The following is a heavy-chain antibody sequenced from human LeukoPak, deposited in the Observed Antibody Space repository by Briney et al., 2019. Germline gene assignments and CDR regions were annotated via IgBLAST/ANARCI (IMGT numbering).Heavy chain of an antibody. CDR1: GFDLGHYE. CDR2: ISGSGGST. J-gene: IGHJ6*02. CDR3: ANSPESTPYYYYGMDV. Sequence: GGSPRLSCAASGFDLGHYEVNWVRQAPGKGLEWVSAISGSGGSTYYADSVKGRFTISRDNSKNTLYLQMNSLRAEDTAVYYCANSPESTPYYYYGMDVWGQGTTVTVSS. D-gene: IGHD2-2*01. V-gene: IGHV3-23*01.